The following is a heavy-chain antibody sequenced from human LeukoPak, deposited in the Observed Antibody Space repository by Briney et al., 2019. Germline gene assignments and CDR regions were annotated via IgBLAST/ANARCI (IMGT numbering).Heavy chain of an antibody. J-gene: IGHJ4*02. CDR2: IYYSGTT. CDR3: ARSGTRFLEYYFDY. CDR1: VGPISSSRYY. D-gene: IGHD3-3*01. Sequence: SGTLSLTRAVSVGPISSSRYYGGWIRQPPGKGREWIGTIYYSGTTYYNPSPKSRVTISIHTSKNQFSLKLSSVTAADSAMYYCARSGTRFLEYYFDYWGQGTLVTVSS. V-gene: IGHV4-39*01.